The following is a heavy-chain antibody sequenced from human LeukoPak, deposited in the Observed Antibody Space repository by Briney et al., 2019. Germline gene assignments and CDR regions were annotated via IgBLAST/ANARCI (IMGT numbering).Heavy chain of an antibody. J-gene: IGHJ4*02. CDR3: AKAEVSTYYDFWSGYYSSYFDY. Sequence: GGSLRLSCAASGFTFSSYGMHWVRQAPGKGLEWVSAISGSGGSTYYADSVKGRFTISRDNSKNTLYLQMNSLRAEDTAVYYCAKAEVSTYYDFWSGYYSSYFDYWGQGTLVTVSS. D-gene: IGHD3-3*01. V-gene: IGHV3-23*01. CDR1: GFTFSSYG. CDR2: ISGSGGST.